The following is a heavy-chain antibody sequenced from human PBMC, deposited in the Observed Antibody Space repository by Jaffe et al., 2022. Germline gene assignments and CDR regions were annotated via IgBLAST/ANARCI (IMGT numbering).Heavy chain of an antibody. CDR3: ARFVDYSSSWYPQGRFDY. CDR1: GFTFSSYW. Sequence: EVQLVESGGGLVQPGGSLRLSCAASGFTFSSYWMSWVRQAPGKGLEWVANIKQDGSEKYYVDSVKGRFTISRDNAKNSLYLQMNSLRAEDTAVYYCARFVDYSSSWYPQGRFDYWGQGTLVTVSS. J-gene: IGHJ4*02. CDR2: IKQDGSEK. D-gene: IGHD6-13*01. V-gene: IGHV3-7*05.